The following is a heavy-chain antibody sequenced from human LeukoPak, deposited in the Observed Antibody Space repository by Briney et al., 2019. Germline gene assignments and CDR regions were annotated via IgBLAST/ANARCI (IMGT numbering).Heavy chain of an antibody. CDR2: IYYSGST. CDR3: ARDVVSGSSPHFDY. V-gene: IGHV4-61*01. CDR1: GGSVSSGSYY. Sequence: SETLSLTCTVSGGSVSSGSYYWSWIRQPPGKGLEWIGYIYYSGSTNYNPSLKSRVTISVDPSKNQFSLKLSSVTAADTAVYYCARDVVSGSSPHFDYWGQGTLVTVSS. J-gene: IGHJ4*02. D-gene: IGHD1-26*01.